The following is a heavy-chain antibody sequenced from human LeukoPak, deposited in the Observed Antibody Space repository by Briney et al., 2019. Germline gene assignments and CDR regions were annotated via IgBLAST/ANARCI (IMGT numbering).Heavy chain of an antibody. Sequence: SETLSLTCAVYGGSFSGYYWSWIRQPPGKGLEWIGEINHSGSTNYNPSLKSRVTISVDTSKNQFSLKLSSVTAADTAVYYCATDRGSSGWYDYWGQGTLVTVSS. D-gene: IGHD6-19*01. CDR1: GGSFSGYY. CDR3: ATDRGSSGWYDY. CDR2: INHSGST. J-gene: IGHJ4*02. V-gene: IGHV4-34*01.